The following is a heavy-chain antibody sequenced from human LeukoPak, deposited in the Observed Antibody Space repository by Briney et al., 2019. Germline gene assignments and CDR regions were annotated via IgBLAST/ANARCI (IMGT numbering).Heavy chain of an antibody. J-gene: IGHJ4*02. CDR3: AREQSSGNWRTSDY. Sequence: GGSLRLSCAASGFTFSSYAMHWVRQAPDTGLEWVAVILYDENNKHYADSVKGRFTISRDNSKNTLYLQMNSLRVEDTAVYYCAREQSSGNWRTSDYWGQGTLVTVSS. V-gene: IGHV3-30-3*01. CDR1: GFTFSSYA. D-gene: IGHD3-9*01. CDR2: ILYDENNK.